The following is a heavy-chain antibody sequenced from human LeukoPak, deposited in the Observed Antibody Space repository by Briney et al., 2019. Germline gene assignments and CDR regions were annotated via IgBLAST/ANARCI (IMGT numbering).Heavy chain of an antibody. D-gene: IGHD4-23*01. CDR2: IYSGGST. CDR3: ARERDNSASFDY. Sequence: GGSLRLSCVASGFTVGSNYMNWVRQAPGKGLEWVSVIYSGGSTYYADSVKGRFTISRDISRNTLYLQMNSMRAEDTAVYYCARERDNSASFDYWGQGTLVTVSS. V-gene: IGHV3-53*01. J-gene: IGHJ4*02. CDR1: GFTVGSNY.